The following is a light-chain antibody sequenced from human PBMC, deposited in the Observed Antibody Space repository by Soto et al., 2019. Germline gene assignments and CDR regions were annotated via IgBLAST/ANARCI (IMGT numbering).Light chain of an antibody. J-gene: IGLJ1*01. CDR3: CSYAGSSSLDV. V-gene: IGLV2-11*01. CDR2: DVT. CDR1: SSDVGAYNF. Sequence: QSVLTQPRSVSGSPGQSVTISCTGTSSDVGAYNFVSWYQQHPGKAPKLLIYDVTKRPSGVPDRFSGSKSGNTASLTISGLQAADEAEYYCCSYAGSSSLDVFGDGTKVTVL.